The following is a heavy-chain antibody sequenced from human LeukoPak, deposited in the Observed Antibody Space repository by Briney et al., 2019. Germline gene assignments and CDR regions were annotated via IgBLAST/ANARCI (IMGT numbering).Heavy chain of an antibody. CDR3: AKEILGVSGWPLDY. Sequence: PGGSLRLSCAASGFTFDDYAMHWVRQAPGKGLEWVSGISWNSGSIGYADSVKGRFTISRDNAKNSLYLQMNSLRAEDTALYYCAKEILGVSGWPLDYWGQGTLVTVSS. CDR2: ISWNSGSI. D-gene: IGHD6-19*01. V-gene: IGHV3-9*01. CDR1: GFTFDDYA. J-gene: IGHJ4*02.